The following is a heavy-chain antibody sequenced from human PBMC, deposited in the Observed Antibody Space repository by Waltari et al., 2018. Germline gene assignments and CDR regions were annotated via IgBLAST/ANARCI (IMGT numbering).Heavy chain of an antibody. CDR1: GLRIGTYN. Sequence: EGQLVESGGGLVKPGGSLRLPCAASGLRIGTYNMNWVRQAQGKGLEWVAYISSSSAYKYYADAVKGRFAISRDNAKNLLFLQMNSLRADDTAVYYCVRENCSVTSCFKHFDYWGRGILVTVSS. CDR3: VRENCSVTSCFKHFDY. D-gene: IGHD2-2*01. J-gene: IGHJ4*02. CDR2: ISSSSAYK. V-gene: IGHV3-21*01.